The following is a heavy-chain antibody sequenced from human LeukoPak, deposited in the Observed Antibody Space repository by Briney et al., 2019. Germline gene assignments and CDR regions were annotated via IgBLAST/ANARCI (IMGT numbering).Heavy chain of an antibody. CDR3: ARDGVWGNSFTDY. CDR2: ISAYNGKT. V-gene: IGHV1-18*01. CDR1: GYTFTTYS. Sequence: GASVKVSCTVSGYTFTTYSISWVRQAPGQRLEWMGWISAYNGKTNFAQKFQGRITMTTDTSTSTAYMELRSLRSDDTAVYYCARDGVWGNSFTDYWGQGTLVTVSS. J-gene: IGHJ4*02. D-gene: IGHD3-16*01.